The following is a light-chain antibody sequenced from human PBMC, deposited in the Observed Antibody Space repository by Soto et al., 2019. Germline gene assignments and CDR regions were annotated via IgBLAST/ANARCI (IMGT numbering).Light chain of an antibody. CDR3: ASYTSISSLGV. V-gene: IGLV2-14*03. J-gene: IGLJ1*01. Sequence: QSALTQPASVSGSPGHSITISCTGTGSDIGSYMYVSWYQQHPGKAPKLIIFEVNNRPSGVSDRFSGSKSGNTASLIISGIQAEDEADYYCASYTSISSLGVFGTGTKVTVL. CDR2: EVN. CDR1: GSDIGSYMY.